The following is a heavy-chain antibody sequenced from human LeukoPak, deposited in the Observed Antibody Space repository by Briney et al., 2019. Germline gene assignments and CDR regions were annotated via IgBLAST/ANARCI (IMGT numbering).Heavy chain of an antibody. CDR3: AKDPRGSWGPPGY. D-gene: IGHD1-26*01. CDR1: GFTFSSYG. Sequence: GGSLRLSCAASGFTFSSYGMSWVRQAPGKGLEWVSAISGSGGSTYHADSVKGRFTISRDNSKNTLYLQMNSLRAEDTAVYYCAKDPRGSWGPPGYWGQGTLVTVSS. CDR2: ISGSGGST. V-gene: IGHV3-23*01. J-gene: IGHJ4*02.